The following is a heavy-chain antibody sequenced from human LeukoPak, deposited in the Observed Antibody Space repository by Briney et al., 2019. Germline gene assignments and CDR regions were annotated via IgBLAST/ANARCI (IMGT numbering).Heavy chain of an antibody. D-gene: IGHD3-10*01. CDR3: ARDRIAISQWFGDLLKNYGMDV. V-gene: IGHV1-2*02. CDR2: IDPNSGGT. CDR1: GYTFSDYY. Sequence: ASVKVSCKASGYTFSDYYLHWVRQAPGQGLEWMGWIDPNSGGTNYAQKFQGRVTMTRDTSINTAYMELTSLRSDDTAVYYCARDRIAISQWFGDLLKNYGMDVWGLGTTVAVSS. J-gene: IGHJ6*02.